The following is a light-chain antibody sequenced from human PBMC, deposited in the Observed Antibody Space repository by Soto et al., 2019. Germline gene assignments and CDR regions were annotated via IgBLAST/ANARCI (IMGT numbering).Light chain of an antibody. J-gene: IGLJ2*01. Sequence: QSVLTQPPSASGTPGQRVAISCSGSSSTFGSNAVNWYQQLPGTAPKLLIYDNDQRPSGVPDRFSGSKSGTSASLAISGRQSDDAADYYCAAWDDSLNGPVFGGGTKVTVL. CDR2: DND. CDR3: AAWDDSLNGPV. CDR1: SSTFGSNA. V-gene: IGLV1-44*01.